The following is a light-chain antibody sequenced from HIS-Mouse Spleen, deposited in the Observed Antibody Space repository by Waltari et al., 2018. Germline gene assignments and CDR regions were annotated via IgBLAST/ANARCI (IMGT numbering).Light chain of an antibody. V-gene: IGLV2-8*01. CDR3: SSYAGSNNYV. CDR1: SSAVGGYNY. Sequence: QSALTQPPSASGSPGQSVTIPCTGTSSAVGGYNYVSWYQQHPGKAPKLMIYEVSTRPSGVPDRFSGSKSGNTASLTVSGLQAEDEADYYCSSYAGSNNYVFGTGTKVTVL. CDR2: EVS. J-gene: IGLJ1*01.